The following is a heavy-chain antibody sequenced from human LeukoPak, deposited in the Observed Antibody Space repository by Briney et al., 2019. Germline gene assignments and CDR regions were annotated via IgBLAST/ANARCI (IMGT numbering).Heavy chain of an antibody. CDR2: IKPTGGNT. Sequence: LWASVKVSCKTSGYTFISYFIHWVRQAPGQGLEWMGVIKPTGGNTIYSQKFQDRVTMTSDTSTSTVYMELSGLRSEDTAVYYCARLEGIGATMGDWGQGTLVTVSS. CDR3: ARLEGIGATMGD. CDR1: GYTFISYF. V-gene: IGHV1-46*01. D-gene: IGHD5-12*01. J-gene: IGHJ4*02.